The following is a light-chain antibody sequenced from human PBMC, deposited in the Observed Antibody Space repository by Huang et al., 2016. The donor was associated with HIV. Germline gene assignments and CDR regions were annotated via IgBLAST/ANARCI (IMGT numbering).Light chain of an antibody. CDR1: QSVGSY. V-gene: IGKV3-11*01. J-gene: IGKJ4*01. CDR2: DTS. Sequence: EVVLTQSPSILSLSLGGTGTISCKASQSVGSYVAWYQQRPGQSPRLLLYDTSNRAAGIPSRFSGSGSGTDFTLTISGLESEDLGVFYCQQRSTRPLTFGGGTKLA. CDR3: QQRSTRPLT.